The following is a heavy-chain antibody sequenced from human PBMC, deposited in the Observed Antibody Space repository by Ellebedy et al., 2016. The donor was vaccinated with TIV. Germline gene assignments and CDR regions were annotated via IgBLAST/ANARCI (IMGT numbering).Heavy chain of an antibody. V-gene: IGHV3-43*01. CDR2: ISWDGGST. CDR1: GFTFDDYT. Sequence: GESLKISCAASGFTFDDYTMHWVRQAPGEGLEWVSLISWDGGSTYYADSVKGRFTISRDNSKNSLYLQMNSLRAEDTAVYYCAKLDGYRVVGGSYYYFDYWGQGTLVTVSS. J-gene: IGHJ4*02. D-gene: IGHD1-26*01. CDR3: AKLDGYRVVGGSYYYFDY.